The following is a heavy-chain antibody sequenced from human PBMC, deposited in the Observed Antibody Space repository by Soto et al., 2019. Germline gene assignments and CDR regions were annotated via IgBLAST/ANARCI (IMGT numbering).Heavy chain of an antibody. CDR3: ARLYGSSLFDY. J-gene: IGHJ4*02. Sequence: QLQLQESGPGLVKPSETLSLTCTVSGGSISSSGYYWGWIRQPPGKGLEWIGSIYYGGSTYYNPSLKRRVTISVDTSKNQFSLRLSSVTAADTAVYYCARLYGSSLFDYWGQGTLVTVSS. CDR2: IYYGGST. D-gene: IGHD6-6*01. V-gene: IGHV4-39*01. CDR1: GGSISSSGYY.